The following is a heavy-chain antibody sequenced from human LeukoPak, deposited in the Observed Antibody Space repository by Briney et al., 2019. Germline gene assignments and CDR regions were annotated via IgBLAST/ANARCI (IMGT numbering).Heavy chain of an antibody. D-gene: IGHD3-10*01. V-gene: IGHV3-53*01. Sequence: PGGSLRLSCAASGFTVSSNYMNWVRQAPGKGLEWVSIIYRGGTTYYEDSVKGRFTISRDNSKNTLYLQMNSPRAEDTAVYYCARGEGGSGRFDYWGQGTLVTVSS. CDR2: IYRGGTT. J-gene: IGHJ4*02. CDR1: GFTVSSNY. CDR3: ARGEGGSGRFDY.